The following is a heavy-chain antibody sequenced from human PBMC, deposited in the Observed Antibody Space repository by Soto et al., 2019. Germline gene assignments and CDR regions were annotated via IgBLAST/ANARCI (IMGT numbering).Heavy chain of an antibody. Sequence: PGGSLRLSCAASGFTFSSYAMSWVRQAPGKGLEWVSAISGSGGSTYYADSVKGRFTISRDNSKNTLYLQMNSLRAEDTAVYYCAMYYYGSLSPLDYYYYYIDVCGKGTSVTVSS. CDR3: AMYYYGSLSPLDYYYYYIDV. CDR2: ISGSGGST. CDR1: GFTFSSYA. J-gene: IGHJ6*03. D-gene: IGHD3-10*01. V-gene: IGHV3-23*01.